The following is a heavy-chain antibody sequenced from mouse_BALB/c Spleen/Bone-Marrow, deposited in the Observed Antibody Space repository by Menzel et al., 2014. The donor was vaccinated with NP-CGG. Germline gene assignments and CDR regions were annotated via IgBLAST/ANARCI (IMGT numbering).Heavy chain of an antibody. J-gene: IGHJ3*01. CDR1: GYTFTSYW. CDR3: ASYYGYDEGFAY. D-gene: IGHD2-2*01. V-gene: IGHV1-69*02. Sequence: QVQLQQSGAELMKPGASVKLSCKASGYTFTSYWMHWVKQRPGQGLEWIGEIDPSDSYTNYNQKFKGKATLTVDKSSSTAYMQLSSLTSEDSAVYYCASYYGYDEGFAYWGQGTLVTVSA. CDR2: IDPSDSYT.